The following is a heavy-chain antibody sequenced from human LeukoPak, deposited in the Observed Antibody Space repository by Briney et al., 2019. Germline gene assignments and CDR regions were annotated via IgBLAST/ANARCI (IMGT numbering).Heavy chain of an antibody. J-gene: IGHJ5*02. CDR3: VRSYCSTTNCYGWFDP. CDR2: INWNGGST. CDR1: GFTFDDYG. D-gene: IGHD2-2*01. Sequence: GGSLRLSCAASGFTFDDYGMGWVRQAPGKGLEWVSGINWNGGSTGYADSVKGRFTISRDNAKNTLYLQMNSLRAEDTAVYYCVRSYCSTTNCYGWFDPWGQGTLVTVSS. V-gene: IGHV3-20*04.